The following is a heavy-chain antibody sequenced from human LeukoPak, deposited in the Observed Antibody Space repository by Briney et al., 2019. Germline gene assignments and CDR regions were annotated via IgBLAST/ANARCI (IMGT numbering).Heavy chain of an antibody. Sequence: ASVKVSCKASGYTCTSYAMHWVRQAPGQRLEWMGWINAGNGNTKYSQKFQGRVTITRDTSASTAYMELSSLRSEDTAVYYCASLGSSSWYLDYWGQGTLVTVSS. CDR1: GYTCTSYA. CDR3: ASLGSSSWYLDY. J-gene: IGHJ4*02. CDR2: INAGNGNT. D-gene: IGHD6-13*01. V-gene: IGHV1-3*01.